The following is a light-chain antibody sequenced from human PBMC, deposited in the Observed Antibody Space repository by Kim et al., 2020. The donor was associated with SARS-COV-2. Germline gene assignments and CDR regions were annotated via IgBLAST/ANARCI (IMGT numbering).Light chain of an antibody. V-gene: IGKV3-15*01. Sequence: SVSPGERATLSCRASQSVNSNLGWCQQKPGQAPRLLIYGASTRATGIPARFSGSGSGTEFSLSISSLQSEDFAVYYCQQYNNWPLTFGQGTKLEI. CDR3: QQYNNWPLT. CDR1: QSVNSN. J-gene: IGKJ2*01. CDR2: GAS.